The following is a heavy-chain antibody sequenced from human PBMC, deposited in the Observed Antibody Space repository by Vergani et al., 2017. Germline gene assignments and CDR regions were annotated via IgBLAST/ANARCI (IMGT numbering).Heavy chain of an antibody. CDR2: IWYDGSNK. CDR1: GFTFSSYG. CDR3: AREPTHSRSWYINGMDV. Sequence: QVQLVESGGGVVQPGRSLRLSCAASGFTFSSYGMHWVRQAPGKGLEWVAVIWYDGSNKYYADSVKGRFTISRDNSKNTLYLQMNSLRAEDTAVYYCAREPTHSRSWYINGMDVWGQGTTVTVSS. D-gene: IGHD6-13*01. J-gene: IGHJ6*02. V-gene: IGHV3-33*01.